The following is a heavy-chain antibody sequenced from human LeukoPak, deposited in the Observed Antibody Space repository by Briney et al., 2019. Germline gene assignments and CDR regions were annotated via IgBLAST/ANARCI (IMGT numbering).Heavy chain of an antibody. Sequence: PGGSLRLSCAASGFTFSSYWMHWVRQAPGKGLVWVSRINSDGSSTSYADSVKGRFTISRDNAKNTLYLQMNSLRAEDTAVYYCARDSSRCSGGSCYDPPLDFDYWGQGTLVTVSS. J-gene: IGHJ4*02. CDR2: INSDGSST. CDR1: GFTFSSYW. D-gene: IGHD2-15*01. CDR3: ARDSSRCSGGSCYDPPLDFDY. V-gene: IGHV3-74*01.